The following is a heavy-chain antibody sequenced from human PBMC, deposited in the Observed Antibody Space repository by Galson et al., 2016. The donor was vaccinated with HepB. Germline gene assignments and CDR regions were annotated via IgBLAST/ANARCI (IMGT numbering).Heavy chain of an antibody. CDR1: GGSISSSNYF. V-gene: IGHV4-39*01. J-gene: IGHJ6*02. CDR3: ARLYCSSTSCWGYCGMDV. D-gene: IGHD2-2*01. Sequence: SETLSLTCTVSGGSISSSNYFWGWIRQPPGKGLEWIGNFYNSGSTSYNPSLQSRVTISVDTSKNRISLKLSSVTAADTAVYHCARLYCSSTSCWGYCGMDVWGQGTTVTVSS. CDR2: FYNSGST.